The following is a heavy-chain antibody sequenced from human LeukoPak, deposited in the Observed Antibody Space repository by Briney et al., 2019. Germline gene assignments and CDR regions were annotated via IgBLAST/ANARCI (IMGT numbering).Heavy chain of an antibody. CDR1: GFTFSSYE. Sequence: GGSLRLSCAASGFTFSSYEMNWVRQAPGKGLEWVSAISSSGGSTYYADSVKGRFTISRDNSKNTLYLQMNSLRAEDTAVYYCAKAAYYYDSSGYTDYWGQGTLVTVSS. J-gene: IGHJ4*02. CDR2: ISSSGGST. D-gene: IGHD3-22*01. V-gene: IGHV3-23*01. CDR3: AKAAYYYDSSGYTDY.